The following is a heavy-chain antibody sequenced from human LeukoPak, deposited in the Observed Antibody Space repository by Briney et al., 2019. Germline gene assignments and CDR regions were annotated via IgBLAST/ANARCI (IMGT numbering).Heavy chain of an antibody. Sequence: ASVKVSCKASGYTFTSYGISWVRQAPGQGLEWMGWISAYNGNTNYAQKLQGRVTMTRDTSTSTVYMELSSLRSEDTAVYYCARGRLEYDILTGYSFDYWGQGTLVTVSS. CDR3: ARGRLEYDILTGYSFDY. D-gene: IGHD3-9*01. V-gene: IGHV1-18*01. CDR1: GYTFTSYG. J-gene: IGHJ4*02. CDR2: ISAYNGNT.